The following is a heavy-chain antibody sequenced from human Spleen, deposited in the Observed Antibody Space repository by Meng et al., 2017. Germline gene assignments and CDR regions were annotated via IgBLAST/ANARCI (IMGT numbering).Heavy chain of an antibody. V-gene: IGHV3-23*04. J-gene: IGHJ3*02. CDR2: ISGSGGST. Sequence: VQLVESGGGLVQPGGSLRLSCAASGFTFSSYAMSWVRQAPGKGLEWVSAISGSGGSTYYADSVKGRFTISRDNSKNTLYLQMNSLRAEDTALYYCAKDMVGATPYGTYDAFDIWGQGTMVTV. CDR3: AKDMVGATPYGTYDAFDI. CDR1: GFTFSSYA. D-gene: IGHD1-26*01.